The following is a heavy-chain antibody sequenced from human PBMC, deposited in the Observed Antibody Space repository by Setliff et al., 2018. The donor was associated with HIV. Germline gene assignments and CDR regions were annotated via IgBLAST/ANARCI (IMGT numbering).Heavy chain of an antibody. D-gene: IGHD1-1*01. CDR1: AASISSSTYY. J-gene: IGHJ6*03. CDR3: ARHMEYYYYYMDV. CDR2: VHKGGST. V-gene: IGHV4-39*01. Sequence: SETLSLTCAVSAASISSSTYYWAWIRQPPRKGLEWIATVHKGGSTHYNPSLKSRVTMFVDTSKNQFSLTVSSVTAADTAVYYCARHMEYYYYYMDVWGKGTTVTVSS.